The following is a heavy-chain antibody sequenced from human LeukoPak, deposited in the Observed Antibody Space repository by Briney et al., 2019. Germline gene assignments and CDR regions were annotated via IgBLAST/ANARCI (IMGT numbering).Heavy chain of an antibody. CDR2: IKQDGSEK. Sequence: GGSLRLFCAASGFTFSSYWMSWVRQAPGKGLEWVANIKQDGSEKYYVDSVKGRFTISRDNAKNSLYLQMNSLRAEDTAVYYCARDYYDSSGYQYYFDYWGQGTLVTVSS. V-gene: IGHV3-7*01. D-gene: IGHD3-22*01. J-gene: IGHJ4*02. CDR1: GFTFSSYW. CDR3: ARDYYDSSGYQYYFDY.